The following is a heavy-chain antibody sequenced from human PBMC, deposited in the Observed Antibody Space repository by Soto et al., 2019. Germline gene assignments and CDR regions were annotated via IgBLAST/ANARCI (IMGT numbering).Heavy chain of an antibody. CDR2: ISGSGGST. V-gene: IGHV3-23*01. CDR1: GFTFSSYA. J-gene: IGHJ4*02. D-gene: IGHD2-21*02. CDR3: VLTVTPLLFDY. Sequence: EVQLLESGGGLVQPGGSLRLSCAASGFTFSSYAMSWVRQAPGKGLEWVSAISGSGGSTYYADSVKGRFTISRDNSKNTLYLQINSLRAEDTAVYYCVLTVTPLLFDYWGQGTLVTVSS.